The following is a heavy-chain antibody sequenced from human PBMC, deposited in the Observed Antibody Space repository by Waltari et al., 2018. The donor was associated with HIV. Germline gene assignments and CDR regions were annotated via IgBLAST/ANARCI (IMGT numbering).Heavy chain of an antibody. D-gene: IGHD3-22*01. CDR1: GVSFRGHS. J-gene: IGHJ4*02. CDR2: ISRASAYT. V-gene: IGHV3-21*01. Sequence: ELVESGGGLVKPGGSLRLSCAASGVSFRGHSMNWVRQAPGKGPEGGASISRASAYTYYADSVKGRFTISRDNARNSLYLQMNSLRAEDTAVYYCARDPSMIVVVAGRDFDYWGQGTLVTVSS. CDR3: ARDPSMIVVVAGRDFDY.